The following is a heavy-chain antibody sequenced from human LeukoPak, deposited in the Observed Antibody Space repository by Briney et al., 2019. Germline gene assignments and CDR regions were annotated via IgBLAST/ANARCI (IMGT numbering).Heavy chain of an antibody. Sequence: GASLKISCKGSGSRFTSYWIGWVHRMPGKGLEWMGIIYPGDSDTSYSPSFQGQVTISADKSLSPAYLQWSSLKAPDAAIYYCRRNPTNGGNWFDPWGQGTLVSVSS. V-gene: IGHV5-51*07. J-gene: IGHJ5*02. D-gene: IGHD2-8*01. CDR1: GSRFTSYW. CDR3: RRNPTNGGNWFDP. CDR2: IYPGDSDT.